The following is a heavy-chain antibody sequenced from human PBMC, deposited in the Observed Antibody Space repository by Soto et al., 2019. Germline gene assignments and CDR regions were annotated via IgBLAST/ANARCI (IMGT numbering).Heavy chain of an antibody. Sequence: QVQLVQSGAEVKKPGSSVKVSCKASGGTFSSYAISWVRQAPGQGLEWMGGIIPISGTANYAQKFQGRVTITAAESTSTAYRERSSLSSEVTAVYYCARSQGSSTSLEIYYYYYYGMDVWGQGTTVTVSS. CDR1: GGTFSSYA. D-gene: IGHD2-2*01. J-gene: IGHJ6*02. V-gene: IGHV1-69*01. CDR2: IIPISGTA. CDR3: ARSQGSSTSLEIYYYYYYGMDV.